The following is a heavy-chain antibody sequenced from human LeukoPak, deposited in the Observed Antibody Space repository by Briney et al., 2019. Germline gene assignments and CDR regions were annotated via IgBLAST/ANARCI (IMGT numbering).Heavy chain of an antibody. D-gene: IGHD6-19*01. CDR1: RFTLSNYW. CDR3: ARQRGSGCLDY. Sequence: TGGSLRLSCAASRFTLSNYWMSWVRQAPGKGLEWVANIKQDGSETYYVDSVKGRFTISRDNAKNSLSLQMNSLRAEDTAVYYCARQRGSGCLDYWGQGTLVTVPS. CDR2: IKQDGSET. J-gene: IGHJ4*02. V-gene: IGHV3-7*01.